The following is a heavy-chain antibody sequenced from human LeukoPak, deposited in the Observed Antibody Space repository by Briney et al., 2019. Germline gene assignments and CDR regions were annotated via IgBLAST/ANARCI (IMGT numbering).Heavy chain of an antibody. D-gene: IGHD2-2*02. J-gene: IGHJ3*01. Sequence: GGSLRLSCAASGFTFSSYAMSWVRQAPGKGLEWVANIKQDGSEKYYVDSVKGRFTISRDNAKNSLYLQMNSLRAEDTAVYYCARDWEDIVVVPAAIGVWGQGTMVTVSS. CDR2: IKQDGSEK. CDR1: GFTFSSYA. CDR3: ARDWEDIVVVPAAIGV. V-gene: IGHV3-7*01.